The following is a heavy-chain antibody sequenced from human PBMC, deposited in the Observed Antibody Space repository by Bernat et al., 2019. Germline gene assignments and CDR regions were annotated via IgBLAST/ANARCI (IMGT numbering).Heavy chain of an antibody. CDR3: ARDDGYYYDSSGYDH. CDR1: GGSISSYY. J-gene: IGHJ4*02. CDR2: IYYSGST. Sequence: QVQLQESGPGLVKPSETLSLTCTVSGGSISSYYWSWIRQPPGKGLELIGYIYYSGSTNYNPSLKSRVTISVDTSKNQFSLKLSSVTAADTAVYYCARDDGYYYDSSGYDHWGQGTLVTVSS. D-gene: IGHD3-22*01. V-gene: IGHV4-59*01.